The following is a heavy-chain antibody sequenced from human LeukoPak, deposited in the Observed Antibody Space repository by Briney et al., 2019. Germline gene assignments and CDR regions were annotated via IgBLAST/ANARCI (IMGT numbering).Heavy chain of an antibody. CDR1: TFAFSSYA. CDR2: ITGSGAGT. D-gene: IGHD5-18*01. J-gene: IGHJ3*02. CDR3: AKRDTTMAKGAFDI. Sequence: GGSLRLSCAASTFAFSSYAMTWVRQAPGKGLEWVSSITGSGAGTSYADSVKGRFTVSRDNSKNTLYLQMNSLRAEDTAVYYCAKRDTTMAKGAFDIWGQGTTVTVSS. V-gene: IGHV3-23*01.